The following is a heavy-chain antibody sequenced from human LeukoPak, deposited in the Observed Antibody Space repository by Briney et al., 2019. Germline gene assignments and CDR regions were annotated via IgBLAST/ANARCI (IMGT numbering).Heavy chain of an antibody. CDR1: GGSISSYY. Sequence: SETLSLTCTVSGGSISSYYWSWIRQPPGKGLEWIGYIYYSGSTNYNPSLKSRVTISVDTSKNQFSLKLSSVTAADTAVYYCARDKGYYDFRSGPDGANWFDPWGQGTLVTVSS. CDR3: ARDKGYYDFRSGPDGANWFDP. CDR2: IYYSGST. J-gene: IGHJ5*02. V-gene: IGHV4-59*01. D-gene: IGHD3-3*01.